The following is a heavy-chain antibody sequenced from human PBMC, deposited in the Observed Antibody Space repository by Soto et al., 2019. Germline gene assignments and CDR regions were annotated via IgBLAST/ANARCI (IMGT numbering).Heavy chain of an antibody. D-gene: IGHD3-16*01. V-gene: IGHV3-30-3*01. CDR3: ARVGDMAHDHYYYGMDV. CDR1: GFTFSSYA. J-gene: IGHJ6*02. Sequence: GGSLRLSCAASGFTFSSYAMHWVRQAPGKGLEWVAVISYDGSNKYYADSVKGRFTISRDNSKNTLYLQMNSLRAEDTAVYYCARVGDMAHDHYYYGMDVWGQGTTVTVSS. CDR2: ISYDGSNK.